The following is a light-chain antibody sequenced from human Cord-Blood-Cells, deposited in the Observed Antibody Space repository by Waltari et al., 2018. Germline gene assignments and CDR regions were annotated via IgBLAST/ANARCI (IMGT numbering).Light chain of an antibody. CDR3: QQRSNWPSWT. CDR2: DAS. Sequence: DIVLTQSTATLSLSPGERATLSCSASQSVSSYLAWYQQKPGQAPRLLIYDASNRATGIPARFSGSGSGTDFTLTISSLEPEDFAVYYCQQRSNWPSWTFGQGTKVEIK. J-gene: IGKJ1*01. CDR1: QSVSSY. V-gene: IGKV3-11*01.